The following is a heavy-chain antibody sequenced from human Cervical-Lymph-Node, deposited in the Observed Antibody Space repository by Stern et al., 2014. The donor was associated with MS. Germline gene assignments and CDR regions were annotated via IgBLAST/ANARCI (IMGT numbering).Heavy chain of an antibody. CDR3: TTGRWVEDY. Sequence: EVQLVESGGGLVKPGGSLRLSCAASGFTFSDAYMSWVRQAPGKGLEWVGHIKSKADGGTTLYAAPVKGRFTISRDDSKTTLFLQMDSLKTEDTAVYYCTTGRWVEDYWGQGTLVIVSS. D-gene: IGHD4-23*01. CDR1: GFTFSDAY. J-gene: IGHJ4*02. CDR2: IKSKADGGTT. V-gene: IGHV3-15*01.